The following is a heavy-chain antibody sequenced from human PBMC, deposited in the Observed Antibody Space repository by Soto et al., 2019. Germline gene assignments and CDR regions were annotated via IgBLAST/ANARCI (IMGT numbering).Heavy chain of an antibody. D-gene: IGHD3-16*01. CDR3: ARDLGLLKSLFDY. V-gene: IGHV3-23*01. J-gene: IGHJ4*02. CDR1: GLTFTNYA. CDR2: ISASGGRT. Sequence: GGSLRLSCGASGLTFTNYAINWVRQAPGRGLEWVSGISASGGRTYYADSVKGRFTSSRDNSKRSVFLDLSSLRVEDTAVYYCARDLGLLKSLFDYWGQGTLVTVSS.